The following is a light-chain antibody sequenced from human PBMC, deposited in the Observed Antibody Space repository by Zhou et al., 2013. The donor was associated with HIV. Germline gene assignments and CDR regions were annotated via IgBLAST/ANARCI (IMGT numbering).Light chain of an antibody. CDR3: QQFNGYPLT. Sequence: AIQLTQSPSSLSASVGDRVTMTCRTSQGITSALAWYQQKPGKLPELLIFDASTLEGTVPSRFSGSGSGTDFTLTISSLQPEDFATYYCQQFNGYPLTFGGGTRVEI. CDR1: QGITSA. J-gene: IGKJ4*01. CDR2: DAS. V-gene: IGKV1-13*02.